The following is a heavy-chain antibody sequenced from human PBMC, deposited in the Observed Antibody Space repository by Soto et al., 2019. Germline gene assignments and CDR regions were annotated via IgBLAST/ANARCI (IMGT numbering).Heavy chain of an antibody. CDR2: IKSKTDGGTT. CDR3: TTDPLRAVAGNGGDAFDI. V-gene: IGHV3-15*01. J-gene: IGHJ3*02. D-gene: IGHD6-19*01. CDR1: GFTFSNAW. Sequence: GGSLRLSCAASGFTFSNAWMSWVRQAPGKGLEWVGRIKSKTDGGTTDYAAPVKGRFTISRDDSKNTLYLQMNGLKTEDTAVYYCTTDPLRAVAGNGGDAFDIWGQGTMVTVSS.